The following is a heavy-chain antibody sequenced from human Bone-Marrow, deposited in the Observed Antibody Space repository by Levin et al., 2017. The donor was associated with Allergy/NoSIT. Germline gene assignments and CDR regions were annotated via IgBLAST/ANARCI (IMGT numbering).Heavy chain of an antibody. CDR2: VYHSGST. CDR3: ATTMVRGEKYDY. V-gene: IGHV4-59*01. D-gene: IGHD3-10*01. CDR1: GGSISSYY. Sequence: MASETLSLTCSVSGGSISSYYWSWIRQSPGKGLEWIGHVYHSGSTTYNPSFKGRVIISADMSKNQFSLRLTSVTAADTAVYYCATTMVRGEKYDYWGQGTQVIVSS. J-gene: IGHJ4*02.